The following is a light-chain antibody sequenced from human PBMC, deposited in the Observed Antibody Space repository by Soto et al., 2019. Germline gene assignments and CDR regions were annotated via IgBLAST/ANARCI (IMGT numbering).Light chain of an antibody. CDR2: GAS. CDR3: QQYGSSYT. V-gene: IGKV3-20*01. CDR1: QSVDRY. Sequence: EIVLTQSPATLSLSPGDRATLSCRASQSVDRYLAWYQQKPGQAPRLLVYGASNRVPGIPDRFSGSGSGTDFTLTISRLEPEDFVVYYCQQYGSSYTFGQGTKVDIK. J-gene: IGKJ2*01.